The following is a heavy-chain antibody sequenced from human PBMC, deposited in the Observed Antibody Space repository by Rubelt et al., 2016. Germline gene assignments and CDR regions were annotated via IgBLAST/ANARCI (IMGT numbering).Heavy chain of an antibody. CDR2: IYYSGST. Sequence: QVQLQGSGPGLVKPSETLSLTCTVSGGSISSYYWSWIRQPPGKGLEWIGYIYYSGSTKYNPSLNSRGTISVDTSKNQFSLKLGFVTAADTAVYYYAGHGSDFWSSRWAFDYWGQGTLVTVSS. D-gene: IGHD3-3*01. V-gene: IGHV4-59*08. J-gene: IGHJ4*02. CDR1: GGSISSYY. CDR3: AGHGSDFWSSRWAFDY.